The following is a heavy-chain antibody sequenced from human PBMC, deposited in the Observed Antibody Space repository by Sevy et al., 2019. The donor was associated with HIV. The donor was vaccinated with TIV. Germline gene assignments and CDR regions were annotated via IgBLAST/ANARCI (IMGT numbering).Heavy chain of an antibody. D-gene: IGHD2-15*01. CDR2: INPNSGGT. CDR1: GYTFAGYY. Sequence: ASVKVSCKASGYTFAGYYMHWVRQAPGQGLEWMGWINPNSGGTNYAQKFQGRVTMTRDTSISTAYMELSRLRSDDTAVYYCARERVYCSGGSCNPGGWFDPWDQGTLVTVSS. J-gene: IGHJ5*02. CDR3: ARERVYCSGGSCNPGGWFDP. V-gene: IGHV1-2*02.